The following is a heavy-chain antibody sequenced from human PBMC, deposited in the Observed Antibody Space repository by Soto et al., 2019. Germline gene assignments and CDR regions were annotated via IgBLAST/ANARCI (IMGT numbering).Heavy chain of an antibody. Sequence: SVKVSCKASGGTFSSYTISWVRQAPGQGLEWMGRIIPILGIANYAQKFQGRVTITADKSTSTAYMELSSLRSEDTAVYYCARVSYYDSSGYTGEAFDIWGQGTMVTVSS. V-gene: IGHV1-69*02. D-gene: IGHD3-22*01. CDR1: GGTFSSYT. J-gene: IGHJ3*02. CDR3: ARVSYYDSSGYTGEAFDI. CDR2: IIPILGIA.